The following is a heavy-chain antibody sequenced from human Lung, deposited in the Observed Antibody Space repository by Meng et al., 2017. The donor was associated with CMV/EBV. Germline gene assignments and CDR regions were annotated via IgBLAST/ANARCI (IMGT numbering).Heavy chain of an antibody. CDR3: ARGLADYDFWSGYYNYYGMAV. CDR2: IFSNDEK. V-gene: IGHV2-26*01. CDR1: GFSLSNARMG. Sequence: SGXXLVKPTETLTLTCTVSGFSLSNARMGVSWIRQPPGKALEWLAHIFSNDEKSYSTSLKSRLTISKDTSKSQVVLTMTNMDPVDTATYYCARGLADYDFWSGYYNYYGMAVWGQWTXVTGSS. D-gene: IGHD3-3*01. J-gene: IGHJ6*01.